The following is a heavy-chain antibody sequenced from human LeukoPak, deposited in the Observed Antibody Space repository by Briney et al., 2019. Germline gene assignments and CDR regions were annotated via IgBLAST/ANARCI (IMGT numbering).Heavy chain of an antibody. J-gene: IGHJ4*02. Sequence: DSVKVSCKASGYTFTSYYMHWVRQAPGQGLEWMGIINPSGGSTSYAQKFQGRVTMTRDTSTSTVYMELSSLRSEDTAVYYCARLGLYGDYLYYFDYWGQGTLVTVSS. CDR1: GYTFTSYY. CDR2: INPSGGST. V-gene: IGHV1-46*01. D-gene: IGHD4-17*01. CDR3: ARLGLYGDYLYYFDY.